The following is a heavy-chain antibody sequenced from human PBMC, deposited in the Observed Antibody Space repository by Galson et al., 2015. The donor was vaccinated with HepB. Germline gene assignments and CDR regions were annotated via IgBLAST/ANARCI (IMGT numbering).Heavy chain of an antibody. CDR3: ARDLSMTPEMAFGY. CDR1: GGSFSGYY. Sequence: LSLTCAVYGGSFSGYYWSWIRQPPGKGLEWIGEINHSGSTNYNPSLKSRVTISVDTSKNQFSLKLSSVTAADTAVYYCARDLSMTPEMAFGYWGQGTLVTVSS. D-gene: IGHD5-24*01. J-gene: IGHJ4*02. V-gene: IGHV4-34*01. CDR2: INHSGST.